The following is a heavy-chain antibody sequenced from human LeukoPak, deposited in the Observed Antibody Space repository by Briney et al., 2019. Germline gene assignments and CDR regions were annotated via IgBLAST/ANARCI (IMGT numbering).Heavy chain of an antibody. V-gene: IGHV4-4*07. Sequence: SETLSLTCTVSGASISRYYWGWIRQPAGKGLEWIGRIYTSGSTNYNPSLKRRVTMSVDTSKNQFSLKLSSVTAADTAVYYCARELGATEFDPWGQGTLVTVSS. J-gene: IGHJ5*02. CDR2: IYTSGST. CDR3: ARELGATEFDP. CDR1: GASISRYY. D-gene: IGHD1-26*01.